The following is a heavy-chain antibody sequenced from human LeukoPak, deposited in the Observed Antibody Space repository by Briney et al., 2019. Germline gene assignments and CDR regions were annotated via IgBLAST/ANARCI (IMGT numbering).Heavy chain of an antibody. V-gene: IGHV4-39*01. Sequence: SETLSLTCTVSGGSISSSSYYWGWIRQPPGKGLEWIGSIYYSGSTYYNPSLKSRVTISVDTSKNQFSLKLSSVTAADTAVYYCARLARFLERSKKYYFDYWGQGTLVTVSS. J-gene: IGHJ4*02. D-gene: IGHD3-3*01. CDR1: GGSISSSSYY. CDR2: IYYSGST. CDR3: ARLARFLERSKKYYFDY.